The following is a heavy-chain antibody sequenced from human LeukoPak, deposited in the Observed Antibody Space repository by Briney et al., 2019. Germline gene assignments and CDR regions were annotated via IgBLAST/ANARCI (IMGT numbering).Heavy chain of an antibody. CDR1: GGTFSSYA. J-gene: IGHJ4*02. CDR3: ARGGPVVAATTSFDY. Sequence: RRASVTVSCKASGGTFSSYAISWVRQAPGQGLEWMGGIIPIFGTANYAQKFQGRVTITADKSTSTAYMELSSLRSEDTAVYYCARGGPVVAATTSFDYWGQGTLVTVSS. D-gene: IGHD2-15*01. CDR2: IIPIFGTA. V-gene: IGHV1-69*06.